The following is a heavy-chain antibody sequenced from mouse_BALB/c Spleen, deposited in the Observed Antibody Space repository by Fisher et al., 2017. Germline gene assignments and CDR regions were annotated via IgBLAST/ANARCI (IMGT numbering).Heavy chain of an antibody. D-gene: IGHD2-3*01. J-gene: IGHJ4*01. CDR3: ARDGAMDY. Sequence: KFKGKATLTVDKSSSTAYMELLSLTSEDSAVYYCARDGAMDYWGQGTSVTVSS. V-gene: IGHV1-26*01.